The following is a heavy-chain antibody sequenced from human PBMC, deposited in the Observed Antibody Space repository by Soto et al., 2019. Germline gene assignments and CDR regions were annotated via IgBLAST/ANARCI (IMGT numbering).Heavy chain of an antibody. D-gene: IGHD5-12*01. J-gene: IGHJ4*02. V-gene: IGHV1-18*01. CDR1: GYSFSSYR. CDR3: ARARGGFDAFDY. Sequence: QVQLVQSGPEVKKPGASVKVSCKASGYSFSSYRITWVRQAPGQGLEWMGWISAYSGNTHFAQNFQDRVILTTATSTNTADMELWSLKSDDAATNYFARARGGFDAFDYWGQGTQVTVSS. CDR2: ISAYSGNT.